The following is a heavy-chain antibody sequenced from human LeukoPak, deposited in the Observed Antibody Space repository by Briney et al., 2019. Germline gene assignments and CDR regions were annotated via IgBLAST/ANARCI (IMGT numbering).Heavy chain of an antibody. CDR2: IYYSGST. CDR1: GGSISSYY. D-gene: IGHD3-10*01. J-gene: IGHJ4*02. CDR3: ARVGVRGVLDY. Sequence: SETLSLTCTVSGGSISSYYWSWIRQPPAKGLEWIGYIYYSGSTNYNPSLKSRVTISVDTSRNQFSLKLSSVTAADTAVYYCARVGVRGVLDYWGQGTLVTVSS. V-gene: IGHV4-59*01.